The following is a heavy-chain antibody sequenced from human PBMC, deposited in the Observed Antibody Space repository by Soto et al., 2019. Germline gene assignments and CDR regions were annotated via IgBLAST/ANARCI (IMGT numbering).Heavy chain of an antibody. CDR3: ATLYYYDSSGPDDY. CDR1: GFTFSSYA. Sequence: GALRLSCAASGFTFSSYAMSWVRQAPGKGLEWVSAISGSGGSTYYADSVKGRFTISRDNSKNTLYLQMNSLRAEDTAVYYCATLYYYDSSGPDDYWGQGTLVTVSS. J-gene: IGHJ4*02. D-gene: IGHD3-22*01. CDR2: ISGSGGST. V-gene: IGHV3-23*01.